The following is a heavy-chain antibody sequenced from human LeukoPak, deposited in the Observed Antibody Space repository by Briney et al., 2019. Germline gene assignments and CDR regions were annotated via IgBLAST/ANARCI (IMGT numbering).Heavy chain of an antibody. J-gene: IGHJ4*02. CDR2: IKTKTDDGAT. CDR3: TTYVGATAY. Sequence: GGSLRLSCAASGFTFSNARMTWVRQAPGKGLEWVGRIKTKTDDGATDYSAPVKARFTISRDDSKTTLYLQMNGLKTEDTAIYYCTTYVGATAYWGQGTLVTVSS. CDR1: GFTFSNAR. D-gene: IGHD1-26*01. V-gene: IGHV3-15*01.